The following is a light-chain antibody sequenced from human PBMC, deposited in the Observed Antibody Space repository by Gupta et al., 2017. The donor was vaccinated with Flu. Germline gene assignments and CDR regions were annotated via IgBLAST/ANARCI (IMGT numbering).Light chain of an antibody. Sequence: PSSLSASVGDRVTITCRASQTISTYLNWYQQKPGKAPNLLIYAASTVQGGVPSRFSGSGSGTXFTLTIXRRQPEDFATYYCQQSYRTPRTFGXGTKVEIK. CDR1: QTISTY. CDR3: QQSYRTPRT. CDR2: AAS. J-gene: IGKJ1*01. V-gene: IGKV1-39*01.